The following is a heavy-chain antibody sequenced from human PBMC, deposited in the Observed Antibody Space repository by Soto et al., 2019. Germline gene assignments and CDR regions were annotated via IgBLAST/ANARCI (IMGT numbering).Heavy chain of an antibody. CDR1: GFTFSSYG. D-gene: IGHD3-3*01. Sequence: PGGSLRLSCAASGFTFSSYGMHWVRQAPGKGLEWVAVISYDGNNRYYGDSVKGRFTISRDNSKNTVYLQMNSLRVEDTAVYYCASTWSGYYYFDSWGQGTLGTVSS. J-gene: IGHJ4*02. CDR3: ASTWSGYYYFDS. CDR2: ISYDGNNR. V-gene: IGHV3-30*03.